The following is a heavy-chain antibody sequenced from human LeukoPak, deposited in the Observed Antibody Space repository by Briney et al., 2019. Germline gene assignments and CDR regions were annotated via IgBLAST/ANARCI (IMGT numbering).Heavy chain of an antibody. Sequence: GGSLRLSCAASGFTFSDYYMNWIRQAPGKGLEWVLSISSSGSTTNYADSAKGRFTISRDNAKNSLYLQMNSLRAEDTAVYYCARKDGYTSSWSFDYWGQGTLVTVSS. CDR2: ISSSGSTT. CDR1: GFTFSDYY. J-gene: IGHJ4*02. CDR3: ARKDGYTSSWSFDY. V-gene: IGHV3-11*01. D-gene: IGHD6-13*01.